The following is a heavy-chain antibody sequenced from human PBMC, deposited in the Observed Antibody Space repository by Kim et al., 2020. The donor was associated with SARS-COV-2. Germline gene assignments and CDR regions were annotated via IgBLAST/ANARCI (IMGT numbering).Heavy chain of an antibody. Sequence: GGSLRLSCATSGFSFSSYWMTWVRQAPGKGLEWVANIKQDGREKNYVDSVKGRFTMSRDNAKNSLYLQMNSLRAEDTAVYYCAGYTDGWSSNYWGQGTLVTVSS. CDR1: GFSFSSYW. J-gene: IGHJ4*02. CDR3: AGYTDGWSSNY. V-gene: IGHV3-7*03. CDR2: IKQDGREK. D-gene: IGHD6-19*01.